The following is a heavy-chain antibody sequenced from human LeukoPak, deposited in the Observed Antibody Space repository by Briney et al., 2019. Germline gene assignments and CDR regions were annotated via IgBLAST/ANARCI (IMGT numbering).Heavy chain of an antibody. D-gene: IGHD3-3*01. J-gene: IGHJ4*02. CDR2: ISAYNGNT. Sequence: ASVKVSCKASGYTFTSYGISWVRQAPGQGLEWMGWISAYNGNTNYAQKLQGRVTMTTGTSTSTAYMELRSLRSDDTAVYYCARVPPPDYDFWSGYSILSDYWGQGTLVTVSS. CDR3: ARVPPPDYDFWSGYSILSDY. CDR1: GYTFTSYG. V-gene: IGHV1-18*01.